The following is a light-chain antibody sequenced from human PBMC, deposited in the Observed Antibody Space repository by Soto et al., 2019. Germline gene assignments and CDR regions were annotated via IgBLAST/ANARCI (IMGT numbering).Light chain of an antibody. Sequence: QSVLTQPPSVSEAPRQRVTISCSGSSSNIGNNAVNWYQQLPGKAPKLLIYYDDLLPSGVSDRFSGSKSGTSASLAISGLQSEDEADYYCAAWDDIPKYVFGTGTKVTVL. CDR1: SSNIGNNA. J-gene: IGLJ1*01. V-gene: IGLV1-36*01. CDR2: YDD. CDR3: AAWDDIPKYV.